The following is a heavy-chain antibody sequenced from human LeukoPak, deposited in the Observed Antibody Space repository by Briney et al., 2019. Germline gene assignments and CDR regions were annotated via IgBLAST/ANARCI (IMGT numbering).Heavy chain of an antibody. CDR2: IYPDDSDS. Sequence: GEALKISCQVSGYNFLNFWIGWVRQTPGKGLEWMGIIYPDDSDSRYSPSFQGQVTISVDESIMTAYLQWTSLKVSDTGLYYCARGRGGFNGYENFAYWGQGTLVAVSS. CDR3: ARGRGGFNGYENFAY. J-gene: IGHJ4*02. V-gene: IGHV5-51*06. D-gene: IGHD5-12*01. CDR1: GYNFLNFW.